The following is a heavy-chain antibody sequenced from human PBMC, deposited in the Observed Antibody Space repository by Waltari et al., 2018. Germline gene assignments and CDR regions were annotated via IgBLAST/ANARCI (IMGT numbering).Heavy chain of an antibody. V-gene: IGHV4-39*01. CDR3: ARHIVGQQPYFYYGMDV. CDR1: GGSISSGSYH. Sequence: QLQLQESGPGLVKPSGTLSLTCTVSGGSISSGSYHWGWIRQPPGKGLEWIGSISSGGRTYYNPSLRSRLTISVDTSKNQFSLRLNSVTAADTSVYFCARHIVGQQPYFYYGMDVWGQGTTVTVAS. D-gene: IGHD6-13*01. CDR2: ISSGGRT. J-gene: IGHJ6*02.